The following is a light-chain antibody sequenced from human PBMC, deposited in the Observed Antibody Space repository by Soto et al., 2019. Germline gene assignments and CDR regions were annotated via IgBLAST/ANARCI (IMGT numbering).Light chain of an antibody. CDR2: GAS. CDR1: QSVSSSY. J-gene: IGKJ1*01. V-gene: IGKV3-20*01. Sequence: IAGTQSPGTLSLSPGARAPFSCRARQSVSSSYLAWSQQKPGQAPRLLIYGASSRATGIPDRFSGSGSGTDFTLTISRLQPEDFAVYYCQQYGSSPSTFGQGTKVDIK. CDR3: QQYGSSPST.